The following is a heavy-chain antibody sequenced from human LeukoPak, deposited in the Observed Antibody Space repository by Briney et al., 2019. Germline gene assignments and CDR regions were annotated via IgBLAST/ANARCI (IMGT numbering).Heavy chain of an antibody. D-gene: IGHD3-9*01. CDR3: TKVRGFAWLFPFDS. J-gene: IGHJ4*02. CDR1: GFTFSSYG. CDR2: ISYDGTNK. V-gene: IGHV3-30*18. Sequence: GGSLRLSCAASGFTFSSYGMHWVRQAPGKGLEWVAVISYDGTNKYYADSVKGRFTISRDNSKNTLYLQMNSLRPEDTAVYYCTKVRGFAWLFPFDSWGQGTLVTVSS.